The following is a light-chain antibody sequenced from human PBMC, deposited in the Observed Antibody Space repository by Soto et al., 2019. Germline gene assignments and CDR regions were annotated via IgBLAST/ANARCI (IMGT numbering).Light chain of an antibody. Sequence: VLTQSPGTLSLSPGERATLSCRASQSVSSYLAWYQQKPGRAPRLLIYDASNRATGIPARLSGSGSGTDFTLTISSLEPEDSAVYYCQQRSNWPVFGQGTRLEIK. CDR1: QSVSSY. V-gene: IGKV3-11*01. CDR3: QQRSNWPV. J-gene: IGKJ5*01. CDR2: DAS.